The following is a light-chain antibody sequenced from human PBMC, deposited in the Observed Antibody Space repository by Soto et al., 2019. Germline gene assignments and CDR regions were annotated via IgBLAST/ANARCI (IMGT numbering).Light chain of an antibody. CDR3: SSYAGSSNV. Sequence: QSALTQPPSASGSPGQSVAISCTGTSSDVGGYNYVSWYQQHPGKAPKLMIYDVNKRPSGVPDRFSGSKSGNTSSLTVSGLQADDEADYYCSSYAGSSNVFGTGTKLTVL. CDR2: DVN. CDR1: SSDVGGYNY. V-gene: IGLV2-8*01. J-gene: IGLJ1*01.